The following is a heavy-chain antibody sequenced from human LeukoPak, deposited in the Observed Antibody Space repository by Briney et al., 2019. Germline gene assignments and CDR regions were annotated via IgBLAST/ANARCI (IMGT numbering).Heavy chain of an antibody. Sequence: PGGSLRLSCAASGFTLSDYYMSWIRQTPGKGLEWVSYISSSGSTIYYADSVKGRFTISRDNAKNSLDLQMNSLRAEDTAVYYCARAHRYSSAWSYWYFDLWGRGTLVTVSS. J-gene: IGHJ2*01. V-gene: IGHV3-11*04. CDR1: GFTLSDYY. D-gene: IGHD6-19*01. CDR2: ISSSGSTI. CDR3: ARAHRYSSAWSYWYFDL.